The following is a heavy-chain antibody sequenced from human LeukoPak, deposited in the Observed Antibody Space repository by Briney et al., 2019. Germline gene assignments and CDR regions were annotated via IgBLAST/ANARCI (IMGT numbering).Heavy chain of an antibody. J-gene: IGHJ4*02. CDR2: FDPEDGET. D-gene: IGHD3-22*01. V-gene: IGHV1-24*01. CDR3: ATTIPLLYYDSSGRLFDY. Sequence: ASVKVSCKVSGYTLTELSMHWVRQAPGKGLEWMGGFDPEDGETIYAQKFQGRVTMTEDTSTDTAYMELSSLRSEDTAVYYCATTIPLLYYDSSGRLFDYWGQETLVTVSS. CDR1: GYTLTELS.